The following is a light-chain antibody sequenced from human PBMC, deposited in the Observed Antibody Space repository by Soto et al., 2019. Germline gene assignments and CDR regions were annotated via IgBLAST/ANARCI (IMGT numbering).Light chain of an antibody. CDR2: KAS. Sequence: DTQMTQSPSTLSASVGDRVTISCRASQSISTWLAWYQQKPGKAPNLLIQKASSLDSGAPARFSGSGSGTDFTLTISSLQPDDFAMYYCQQYSAYPLTFGGGTKVEIK. J-gene: IGKJ4*01. V-gene: IGKV1-5*03. CDR1: QSISTW. CDR3: QQYSAYPLT.